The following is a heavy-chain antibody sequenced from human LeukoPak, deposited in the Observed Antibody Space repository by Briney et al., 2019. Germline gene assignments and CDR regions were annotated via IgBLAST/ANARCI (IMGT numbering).Heavy chain of an antibody. CDR3: ARDRPGGGINGMDV. Sequence: GGSLRLSCAASGFTFSSYTIHWVRQAPGKGLERVTIISYDGSNKYYADSVKGRFTISRDNSKNTLNLQMNSLRAEDTAVYYCARDRPGGGINGMDVWGQGTTVTVSS. V-gene: IGHV3-30-3*01. J-gene: IGHJ6*02. CDR2: ISYDGSNK. D-gene: IGHD3-16*01. CDR1: GFTFSSYT.